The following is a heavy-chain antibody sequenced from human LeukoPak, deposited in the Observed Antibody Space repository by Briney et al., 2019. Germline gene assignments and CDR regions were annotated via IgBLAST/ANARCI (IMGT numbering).Heavy chain of an antibody. Sequence: PGGSLRLSCAASGFTFSSYGMSWVRQAPGKGLEWVSAISGSGGSTYYADSVKGRFTISRDSSKNTLYLQMNSLRAEDTAVYYCAKDDSSGPNAFDIWGQGTMVTVSS. J-gene: IGHJ3*02. CDR3: AKDDSSGPNAFDI. D-gene: IGHD3-22*01. CDR2: ISGSGGST. CDR1: GFTFSSYG. V-gene: IGHV3-23*01.